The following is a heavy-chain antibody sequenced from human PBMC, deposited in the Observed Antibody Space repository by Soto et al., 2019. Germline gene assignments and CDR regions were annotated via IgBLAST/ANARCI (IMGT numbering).Heavy chain of an antibody. V-gene: IGHV1-69*12. D-gene: IGHD2-21*02. CDR3: ARGDATKIVVTPYCAMDV. CDR2: IIPVFGTP. J-gene: IGHJ6*02. CDR1: GGSLSNFG. Sequence: QVQLVQPGAEVKKPGSSVKVSCTASGGSLSNFGISWVRQAPGQGLEWMGAIIPVFGTPNYAQKFQDRVTISADECTTTVYMEVRSLTSEDTAVYYCARGDATKIVVTPYCAMDVWGQGTTVTVSS.